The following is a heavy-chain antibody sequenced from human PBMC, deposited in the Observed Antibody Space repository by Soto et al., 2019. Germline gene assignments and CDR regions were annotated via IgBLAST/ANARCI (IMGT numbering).Heavy chain of an antibody. CDR1: GFTFSSYA. Sequence: GGSLRLSCAASGFTFSSYAMSWVRQAPGKGLEWVSAISGSGGSTYYADSVKGRFTISRDNSKNTLYLQMNSLRAEDTAVYYCAKDTGYYYDSSGSSYDPWGQGTLVTVSS. CDR3: AKDTGYYYDSSGSSYDP. D-gene: IGHD3-22*01. CDR2: ISGSGGST. J-gene: IGHJ5*02. V-gene: IGHV3-23*01.